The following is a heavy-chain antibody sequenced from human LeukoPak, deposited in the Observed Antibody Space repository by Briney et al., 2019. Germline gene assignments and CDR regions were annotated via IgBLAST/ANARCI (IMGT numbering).Heavy chain of an antibody. Sequence: QPGRSLRLSCAASGFTFSSYAMSWARQAPGKGLEWVSIISGSGGSTYYADSVKGRFTISRDNSKNTLYLQMNSLRAEDTAVYYCAKDLTPSQLVPLFDYWGQGTLVTVSS. J-gene: IGHJ4*02. CDR2: ISGSGGST. D-gene: IGHD6-13*01. CDR3: AKDLTPSQLVPLFDY. V-gene: IGHV3-23*01. CDR1: GFTFSSYA.